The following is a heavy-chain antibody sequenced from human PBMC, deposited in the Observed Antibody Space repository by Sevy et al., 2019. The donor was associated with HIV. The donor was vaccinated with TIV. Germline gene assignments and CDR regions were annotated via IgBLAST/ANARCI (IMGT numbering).Heavy chain of an antibody. CDR1: GFTFSSYA. CDR2: ISYDGSNK. J-gene: IGHJ3*02. Sequence: GGSLRLSCAASGFTFSSYAMHWVRQAPGKGLEWVAVISYDGSNKYYADSVKGRFTISRDNSKNTLYLQMNSLRAEDTAVYYCARDRDGYNIDAFDIWGQGTMVTVSS. CDR3: ARDRDGYNIDAFDI. V-gene: IGHV3-30-3*01. D-gene: IGHD5-12*01.